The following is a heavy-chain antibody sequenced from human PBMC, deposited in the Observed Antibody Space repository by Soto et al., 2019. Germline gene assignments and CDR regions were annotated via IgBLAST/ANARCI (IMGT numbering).Heavy chain of an antibody. V-gene: IGHV1-3*01. CDR2: INAGNGNT. CDR3: ARAGITYYYDSSGYYPGY. Sequence: ASVKVSCKASGYTFTSYAMHWVRQAPGQRLEWMGWINAGNGNTKYSQKFQGRVTITRDTSASTAYMELSSLRSEDTVVFYFARAGITYYYDSSGYYPGYWGQGTLVTVSS. CDR1: GYTFTSYA. J-gene: IGHJ4*02. D-gene: IGHD3-22*01.